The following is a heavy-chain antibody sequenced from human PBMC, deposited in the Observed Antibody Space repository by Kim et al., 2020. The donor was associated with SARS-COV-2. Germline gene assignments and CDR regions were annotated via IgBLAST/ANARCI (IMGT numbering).Heavy chain of an antibody. Sequence: GGSLRLSCAASGFTFSSYAMHWVRQAPGKGLEWVAVISYDGSNKYYADSVKGRFTISRDNSKNTLYLQMNSLRAEDTAVYYCARGPSIVGATNQREFDYWGQGTLVTVSS. CDR3: ARGPSIVGATNQREFDY. J-gene: IGHJ4*02. D-gene: IGHD1-26*01. CDR2: ISYDGSNK. CDR1: GFTFSSYA. V-gene: IGHV3-30*04.